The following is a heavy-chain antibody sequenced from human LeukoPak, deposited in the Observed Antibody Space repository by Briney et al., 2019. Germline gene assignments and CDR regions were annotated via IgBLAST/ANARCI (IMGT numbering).Heavy chain of an antibody. CDR1: GFTFSGSA. CDR3: TRQNPYYYGSGSSDY. D-gene: IGHD3-10*01. CDR2: IRSKANSYAT. J-gene: IGHJ4*02. V-gene: IGHV3-73*01. Sequence: QSGGSLRLSCAASGFTFSGSAMHWVRQASGKGLEWVGRIRSKANSYATAYAASVKGRFTISRDDSKNTAYLQMNSLKTEDTAVYYCTRQNPYYYGSGSSDYWGQGTLVTVSS.